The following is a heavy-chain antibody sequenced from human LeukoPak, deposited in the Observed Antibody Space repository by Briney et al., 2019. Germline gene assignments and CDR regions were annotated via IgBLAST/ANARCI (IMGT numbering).Heavy chain of an antibody. D-gene: IGHD4-17*01. Sequence: PGGSLRLSCAASGFTFDDYAMHWVRQAPGKGLEWVSSISWNSGSIGYADSVKGRFTISRDNAKNSLYLQMNSLRAEDTALYYCAKGLTVTTAFFDYWGQGTLVSVSS. J-gene: IGHJ4*02. CDR2: ISWNSGSI. V-gene: IGHV3-9*01. CDR1: GFTFDDYA. CDR3: AKGLTVTTAFFDY.